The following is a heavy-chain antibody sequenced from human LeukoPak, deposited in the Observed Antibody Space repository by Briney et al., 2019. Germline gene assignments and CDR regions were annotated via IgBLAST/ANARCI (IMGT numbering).Heavy chain of an antibody. V-gene: IGHV1-2*02. CDR1: GYTFTGYY. Sequence: GASVKVSCKASGYTFTGYYMHWVRQAPGQGLEWMGWINPNSSGTNYAQKFQGRVTMTRDTSISTAYMELSRLRSDDTAVYYCARGVPIAVAGTDFDYWGQGTLVTVSS. CDR3: ARGVPIAVAGTDFDY. J-gene: IGHJ4*02. D-gene: IGHD6-19*01. CDR2: INPNSSGT.